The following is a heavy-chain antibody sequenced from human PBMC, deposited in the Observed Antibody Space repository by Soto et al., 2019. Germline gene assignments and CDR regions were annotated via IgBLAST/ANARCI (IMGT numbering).Heavy chain of an antibody. CDR1: GFIFSGYW. J-gene: IGHJ6*03. CDR3: AKDRVVVVPAASRYMDV. D-gene: IGHD2-2*01. CDR2: IKEDGSQT. V-gene: IGHV3-7*01. Sequence: GGSLRLSCEASGFIFSGYWMRWARQAPGKGLEWVAIIKEDGSQTYYEDSVKGRFTISRDNAKNSLYLQMNSLRAEDTAVYYCAKDRVVVVPAASRYMDVWGKGTTVTVSS.